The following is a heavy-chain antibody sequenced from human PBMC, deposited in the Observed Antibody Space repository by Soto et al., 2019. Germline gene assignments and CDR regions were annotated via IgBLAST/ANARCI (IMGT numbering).Heavy chain of an antibody. J-gene: IGHJ4*02. CDR1: GFTFSDSA. Sequence: DVQLVESGGTLVQPGGSLKLSCAVSGFTFSDSAIHWVRQASGKGLEWVGRIRSKPNNYATSYTASVKGRFTISRDDSKNTAYLQMSSLKSEDAGMYFCARLASADNWGQGTLVTVSS. D-gene: IGHD6-13*01. CDR3: ARLASADN. CDR2: IRSKPNNYAT. V-gene: IGHV3-73*01.